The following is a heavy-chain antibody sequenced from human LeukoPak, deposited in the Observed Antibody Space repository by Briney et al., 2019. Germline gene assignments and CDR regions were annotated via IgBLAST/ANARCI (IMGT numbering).Heavy chain of an antibody. V-gene: IGHV1-2*02. CDR2: INPNSGGT. CDR3: ARTGYYYDSSGYYHVGAFDY. D-gene: IGHD3-22*01. J-gene: IGHJ4*02. Sequence: ASVKVSCKASGYTFTGYYMHWVRQAPGQGREWMGWINPNSGGTNYAQKFQGRVTMTRDTSISTAYMELSRLRSDDTAVYYCARTGYYYDSSGYYHVGAFDYWGQGTLVTVSS. CDR1: GYTFTGYY.